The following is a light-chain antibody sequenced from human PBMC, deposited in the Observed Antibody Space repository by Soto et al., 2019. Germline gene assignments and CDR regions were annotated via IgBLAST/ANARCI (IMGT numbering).Light chain of an antibody. CDR3: LQYHNLWA. J-gene: IGKJ1*01. CDR1: QNIYSN. CDR2: RAS. V-gene: IGKV3-15*01. Sequence: LMTQSPASLSVSPGESATLSSRASQNIYSNIAWYQQRPGQAPRLRIYRASTRATGVPARLSGSGSGTEFTLTISSLQSEDFTVYSCLQYHNLWAFGQGTKVDI.